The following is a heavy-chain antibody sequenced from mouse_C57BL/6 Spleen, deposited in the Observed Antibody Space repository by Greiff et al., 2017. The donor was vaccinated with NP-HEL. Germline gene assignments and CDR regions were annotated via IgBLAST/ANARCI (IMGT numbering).Heavy chain of an antibody. CDR2: IYIGNGYT. V-gene: IGHV1-58*01. Sequence: VQLQQSGAELVRPGSSVKMSCKTSGYTFTSYGINWVKQRPGQGLEWIGYIYIGNGYTEYNEKFKGKATLTSDTSSSTAYMQLSSLTSEDSAIYFCARMGNYYGSSSSWYFDVWGTGTTVTVSS. D-gene: IGHD1-1*01. CDR3: ARMGNYYGSSSSWYFDV. J-gene: IGHJ1*03. CDR1: GYTFTSYG.